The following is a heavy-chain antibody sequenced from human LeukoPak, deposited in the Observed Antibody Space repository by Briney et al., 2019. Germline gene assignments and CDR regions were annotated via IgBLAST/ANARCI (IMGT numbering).Heavy chain of an antibody. CDR1: GGSISSVSSF. CDR2: IYTSGST. Sequence: SETLSLTCTVSGGSISSVSSFWSWIRQPAGKGLEWIDRIYTSGSTYYNPSLKSRVTISVDTSKTQFSLKLSSVTAADTAVYYCARDLTFDYERGLDYWGQGTLVTVSS. D-gene: IGHD4-17*01. J-gene: IGHJ4*02. V-gene: IGHV4-61*02. CDR3: ARDLTFDYERGLDY.